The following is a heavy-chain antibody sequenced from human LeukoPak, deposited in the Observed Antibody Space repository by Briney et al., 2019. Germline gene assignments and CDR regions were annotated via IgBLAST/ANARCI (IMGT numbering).Heavy chain of an antibody. Sequence: ALVKVSCKASGYTFTSYDINWVRQATGQGLEWMGWMNPNSGNTGYAQKFQGRVTITRNTSISTAYMELSSLRSEDTAVYYCARGPSMITFGGVIVMRPDAFDIWGQGTMVTVSS. CDR2: MNPNSGNT. CDR1: GYTFTSYD. V-gene: IGHV1-8*03. CDR3: ARGPSMITFGGVIVMRPDAFDI. J-gene: IGHJ3*02. D-gene: IGHD3-16*02.